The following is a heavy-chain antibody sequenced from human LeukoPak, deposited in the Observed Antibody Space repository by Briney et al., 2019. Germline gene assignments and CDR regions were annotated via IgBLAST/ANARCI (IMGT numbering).Heavy chain of an antibody. CDR1: GFTFDDYA. CDR3: AKGDYYDSSGARTGIDY. D-gene: IGHD3-22*01. Sequence: PGRSLRLSCAASGFTFDDYAMHWVRQAPGKGLEWVSGISWNSGSIGYADSVKGRFTISRDNAKNSLYLQMNSLRAEDTALYYCAKGDYYDSSGARTGIDYWGQGTLVTVSS. J-gene: IGHJ4*02. V-gene: IGHV3-9*01. CDR2: ISWNSGSI.